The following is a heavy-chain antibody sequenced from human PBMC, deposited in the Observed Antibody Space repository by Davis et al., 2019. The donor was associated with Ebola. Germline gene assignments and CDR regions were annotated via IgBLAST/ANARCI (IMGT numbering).Heavy chain of an antibody. V-gene: IGHV3-30*18. CDR3: AKDLTMVRGVPVDP. CDR2: ISYDGSNK. D-gene: IGHD3-10*01. CDR1: GFTFSDYA. J-gene: IGHJ5*02. Sequence: GESLKISCAASGFTFSDYAMSWVRQAPGKGLEWVAVISYDGSNKYYADSVKGRFTISRDNSKNTLYLQMNSLRAEDTAVYYCAKDLTMVRGVPVDPWGQGTLVTVSS.